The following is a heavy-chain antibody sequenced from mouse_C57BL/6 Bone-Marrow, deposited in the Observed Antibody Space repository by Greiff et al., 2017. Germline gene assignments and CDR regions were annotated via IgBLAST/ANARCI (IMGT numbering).Heavy chain of an antibody. CDR1: YFAFMACA. Sequence: LQQSGAELVRPGSSVKLSCKASYFAFMACAMHWVKQRPGQGLEWIGCITMYSDATEYSAHFTGKATLTANTASRTAYMELSSLTSEGSAVYYCASGMDYWGQGTSVTVSS. V-gene: IGHV1-49*01. CDR2: ITMYSDAT. J-gene: IGHJ4*01. CDR3: ASGMDY.